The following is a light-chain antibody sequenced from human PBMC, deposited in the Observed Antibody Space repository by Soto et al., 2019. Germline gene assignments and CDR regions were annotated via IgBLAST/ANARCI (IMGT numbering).Light chain of an antibody. CDR3: QQYNSYPT. Sequence: DIQMTQSPSTLSASVGDRVTITCRASQSISSWLAWYQQKPGKAPKLLIYKASSLKSGVPSRFSGSGSGTEFTITISSLQPDDFATYYCQQYNSYPTFGQGTKVEIK. J-gene: IGKJ1*01. CDR1: QSISSW. CDR2: KAS. V-gene: IGKV1-5*03.